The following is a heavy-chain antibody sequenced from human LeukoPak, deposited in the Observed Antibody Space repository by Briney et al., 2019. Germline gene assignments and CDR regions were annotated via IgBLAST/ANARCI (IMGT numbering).Heavy chain of an antibody. V-gene: IGHV3-23*01. J-gene: IGHJ5*02. CDR1: GFTFSPYP. D-gene: IGHD2-2*01. CDR2: ISGSGGST. Sequence: GGSLRLSCAASGFTFSPYPMSWVRQAPGRGREGVSTISGSGGSTYYADSVKGRFTISRDSSKNTLYLQMNSLRAEDTAVCYCAKSGVPAAMSWFDPWGQGTLVTVSS. CDR3: AKSGVPAAMSWFDP.